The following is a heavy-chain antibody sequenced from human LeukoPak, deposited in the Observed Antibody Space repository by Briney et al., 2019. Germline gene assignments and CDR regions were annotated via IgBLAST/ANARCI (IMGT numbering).Heavy chain of an antibody. CDR1: GFTFSGSA. CDR2: IRSKANSYAT. D-gene: IGHD4-17*01. J-gene: IGHJ3*02. Sequence: GGSLRLSCAASGFTFSGSAMHWVRQASGKGLEWVGRIRSKANSYATAYAASVKGRFTISRDDSKNTAYLQMNSLKTEDTAVYYCTRCGPDYGDSEAGSAFDIWGQGTMVTVSS. CDR3: TRCGPDYGDSEAGSAFDI. V-gene: IGHV3-73*01.